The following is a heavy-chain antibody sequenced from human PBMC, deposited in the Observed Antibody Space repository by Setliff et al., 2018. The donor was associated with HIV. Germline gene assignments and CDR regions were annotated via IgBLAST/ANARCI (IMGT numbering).Heavy chain of an antibody. D-gene: IGHD3-22*01. CDR3: ARLPSGYHYDSSDYYGYFFDY. J-gene: IGHJ4*02. CDR1: GGSINNYY. V-gene: IGHV4-39*01. Sequence: PSETLSLTCTVSGGSINNYYWSWIRQPPGKGLEWIGSIYYSGSTYYNPSLKSRVTISVDTSKNQFSLKLSSVTAADTAVYYCARLPSGYHYDSSDYYGYFFDYWGQGTLVTVS. CDR2: IYYSGST.